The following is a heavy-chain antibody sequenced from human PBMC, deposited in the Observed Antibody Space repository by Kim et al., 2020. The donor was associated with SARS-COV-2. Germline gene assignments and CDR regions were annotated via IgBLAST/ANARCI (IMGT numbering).Heavy chain of an antibody. CDR1: GFTFRSYA. V-gene: IGHV3-30-3*01. CDR2: ISYDGSNK. CDR3: ARDPMITFGGVIAIGYY. D-gene: IGHD3-16*02. J-gene: IGHJ6*01. Sequence: GGSLRLSCAASGFTFRSYAMHWLRQAPGKGLEGVAVISYDGSNKYYADSVKGRFTISRDNSKNTLYLQMNSLRAEDTAVYYCARDPMITFGGVIAIGYY.